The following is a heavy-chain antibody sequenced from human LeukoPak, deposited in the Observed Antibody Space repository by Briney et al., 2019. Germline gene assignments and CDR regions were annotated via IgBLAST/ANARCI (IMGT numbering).Heavy chain of an antibody. V-gene: IGHV5-51*01. CDR1: GYSFTSYW. CDR3: ARHFQGPYYDSSFDY. D-gene: IGHD3-22*01. Sequence: GESLKISCKGSGYSFTSYWIGWVRQMPGKGLEWMGIIYPGDSDTRYSPSFQGQVTISADKSISTAYLQWSSLKASDTAMYYCARHFQGPYYDSSFDYWGQGTLVTVSS. CDR2: IYPGDSDT. J-gene: IGHJ4*02.